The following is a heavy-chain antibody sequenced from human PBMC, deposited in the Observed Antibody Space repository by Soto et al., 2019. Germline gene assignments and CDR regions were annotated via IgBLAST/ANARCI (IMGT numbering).Heavy chain of an antibody. CDR3: ARHVSTPSFGELLYGLDY. CDR1: GGSISSGDYY. D-gene: IGHD3-10*01. J-gene: IGHJ4*02. CDR2: IYYSGST. Sequence: SETLSLTSTVSGGSISSGDYYWSWIRQPPGKGLEWIGYIYYSGSTNYNPSLKSRVTISVDTSKNQFSLKLSSVTAADTAVYYCARHVSTPSFGELLYGLDYWGQGTLVTVSS. V-gene: IGHV4-30-4*01.